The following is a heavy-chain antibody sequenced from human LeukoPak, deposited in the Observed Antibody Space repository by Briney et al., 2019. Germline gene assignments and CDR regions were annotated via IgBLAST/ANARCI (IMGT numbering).Heavy chain of an antibody. V-gene: IGHV4-34*01. CDR1: GGSFSGYY. CDR3: ARAAYNWFDP. J-gene: IGHJ5*02. CDR2: INHSGST. Sequence: PSETLSLTCAVYGGSFSGYYWSWIRQPPGKGLEWIGEINHSGSTNYNPSLKSRVTISVDTSKNQFSLKLSSVTAADTAVYYCARAAYNWFDPWGQETLVTVSS.